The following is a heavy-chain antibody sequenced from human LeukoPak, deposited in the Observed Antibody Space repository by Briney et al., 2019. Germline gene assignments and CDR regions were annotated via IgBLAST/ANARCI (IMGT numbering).Heavy chain of an antibody. J-gene: IGHJ4*02. CDR2: IYYSGST. Sequence: SETLSLTCTVSGGSISSGDYYWSWIRQPPGKGLEWIGYIYYSGSTYYNPSLKSRVTISVDTSKNQFSLKLSSVTAADTAVYYCARGADITVVRGVPFDYWGQGTLVTVSS. V-gene: IGHV4-30-4*01. D-gene: IGHD3-10*01. CDR3: ARGADITVVRGVPFDY. CDR1: GGSISSGDYY.